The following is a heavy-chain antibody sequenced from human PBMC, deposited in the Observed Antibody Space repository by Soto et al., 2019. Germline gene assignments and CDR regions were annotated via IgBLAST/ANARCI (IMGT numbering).Heavy chain of an antibody. D-gene: IGHD1-1*01. V-gene: IGHV1-8*01. CDR3: ARRIPDGKFDS. CDR1: GYSFSDYS. CDR2: MNPKSGHT. J-gene: IGHJ4*02. Sequence: QVQLVQSGAEVKKPGASVKVSCKASGYSFSDYSINWVRQAPGQGLEWMGWMNPKSGHTAHAQKIQGRVTLTRDTSINTVYMDLSSLTSGDTAVYFCARRIPDGKFDSWGQGTQVTVSS.